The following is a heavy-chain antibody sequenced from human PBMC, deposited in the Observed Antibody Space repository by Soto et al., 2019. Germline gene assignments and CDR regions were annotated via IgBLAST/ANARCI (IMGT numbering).Heavy chain of an antibody. CDR2: IYWDDDK. D-gene: IGHD2-21*02. CDR1: GFSLNTGGLG. Sequence: QITLKESGPKLVKPTQTLTLPCTSSGFSLNTGGLGVGWIRQPPGKALEWLALIYWDDDKRYSPSLTSMLSSTTDTSNSHVVLTMTNMDPVATATYYCTYSRCGGDCLRSYSSHYYDGMDVGGQWTTVTVSS. CDR3: TYSRCGGDCLRSYSSHYYDGMDV. V-gene: IGHV2-5*02. J-gene: IGHJ6*02.